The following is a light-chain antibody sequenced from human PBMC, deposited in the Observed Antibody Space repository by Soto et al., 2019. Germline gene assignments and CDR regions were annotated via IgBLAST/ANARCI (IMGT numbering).Light chain of an antibody. V-gene: IGLV1-40*01. CDR3: QSYDSSLSGSRV. Sequence: QSVLTQPPSVSGAPGQRVTIFCTGSSSNIGSGYDVHWYQQLPGTAPKLLIHGNSNRPSGVPDRFSGSKSGTSASLAITGLQAEDEADYYCQSYDSSLSGSRVFGGGTKVTVL. J-gene: IGLJ3*02. CDR1: SSNIGSGYD. CDR2: GNS.